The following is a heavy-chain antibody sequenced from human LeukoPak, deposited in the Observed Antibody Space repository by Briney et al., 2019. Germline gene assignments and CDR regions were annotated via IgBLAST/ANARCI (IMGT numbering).Heavy chain of an antibody. CDR2: FDPEDGET. D-gene: IGHD3-22*01. J-gene: IGHJ6*02. CDR1: GYTLTELS. V-gene: IGHV1-24*01. Sequence: ASVKVSCKVSGYTLTELSMHWVRQAPGKGLEWMGGFDPEDGETIYAQKFQGRVTMTTDTSTSTAYMEVRSLRSDDTAVYYCAREDWDDSSAYDSNTRGYGMDVWGQGTTVTVSS. CDR3: AREDWDDSSAYDSNTRGYGMDV.